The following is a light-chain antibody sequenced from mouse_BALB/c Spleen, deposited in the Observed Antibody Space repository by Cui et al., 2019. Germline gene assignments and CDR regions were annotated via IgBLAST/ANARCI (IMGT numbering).Light chain of an antibody. CDR2: DTS. J-gene: IGKJ2*01. Sequence: QMVLTQSPAIMSASQGEKATMTSSARSSISDMHWYQQKPGTSPKSWFYDTSKLASGVPARFSGSGSGTSYSLTISSMEAEDAATYYCHQRSSYYTFGGGTKLEIK. CDR1: SSISD. V-gene: IGKV4-70*01. CDR3: HQRSSYYT.